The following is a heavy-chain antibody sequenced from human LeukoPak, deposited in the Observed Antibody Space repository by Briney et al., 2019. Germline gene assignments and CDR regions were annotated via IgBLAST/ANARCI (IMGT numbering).Heavy chain of an antibody. CDR1: GFTFSNAW. CDR2: IKSKTDGGTT. Sequence: GGSLRLSCAASGFTFSNAWMSWVRQAPGKGLEWVGRIKSKTDGGTTDYAAPVKGRFTISRDDSKNTLYLQMNSLKTEDTAVYYCGVVAATQGDYHYYGMDVWGQGTTVTVSS. CDR3: GVVAATQGDYHYYGMDV. J-gene: IGHJ6*02. D-gene: IGHD2-15*01. V-gene: IGHV3-15*01.